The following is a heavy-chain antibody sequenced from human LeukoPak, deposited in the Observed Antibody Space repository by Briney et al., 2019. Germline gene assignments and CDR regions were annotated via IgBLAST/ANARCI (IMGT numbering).Heavy chain of an antibody. J-gene: IGHJ6*03. Sequence: PSETLSLTCTVSGGSISSYYWSWIRQPPGKGLEWIGYIYYSGSTNYNPSLKSRVTISVDTSKNQFSLKLSSVTAADTAVYYCASSVGATSGPNYYYYMDVWGKGTTVTVSS. D-gene: IGHD1-26*01. CDR3: ASSVGATSGPNYYYYMDV. V-gene: IGHV4-59*12. CDR2: IYYSGST. CDR1: GGSISSYY.